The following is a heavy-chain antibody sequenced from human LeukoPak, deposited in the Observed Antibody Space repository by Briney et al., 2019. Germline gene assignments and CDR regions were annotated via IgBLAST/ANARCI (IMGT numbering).Heavy chain of an antibody. D-gene: IGHD3-10*01. CDR3: ARGMGYYYGSGSYFDY. CDR1: GGSISSHY. CDR2: IYYSGST. Sequence: SETLSLTCTVSGGSISSHYWNWIRQPPGKGLEWIGYIYYSGSTKYNPSLKSRVTISVDTSKNQFSLKLSSVTAADTAVYYCARGMGYYYGSGSYFDYWGQGTLVTVSP. V-gene: IGHV4-59*11. J-gene: IGHJ4*02.